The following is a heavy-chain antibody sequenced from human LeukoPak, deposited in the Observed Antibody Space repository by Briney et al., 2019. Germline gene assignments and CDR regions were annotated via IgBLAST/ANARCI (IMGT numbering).Heavy chain of an antibody. J-gene: IGHJ4*02. CDR2: IYYSGST. CDR3: ARFGIETIFGVVISYYFDY. Sequence: SQTLSLTCTVSGGSISSGDYYWSWIRQPPGKGLEWIGYIYYSGSTYYNPSLKSRVTISVDTSKNQFSLKLSSVTAADTAVYYCARFGIETIFGVVISYYFDYWGQGTLVTVSS. CDR1: GGSISSGDYY. D-gene: IGHD3-3*01. V-gene: IGHV4-30-4*08.